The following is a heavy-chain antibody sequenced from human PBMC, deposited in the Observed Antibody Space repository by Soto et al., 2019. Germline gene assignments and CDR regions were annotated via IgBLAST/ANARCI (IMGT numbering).Heavy chain of an antibody. V-gene: IGHV1-2*04. CDR3: ARGPVSMDVVVVAAIPFDY. CDR2: INPNSGGT. D-gene: IGHD2-15*01. CDR1: GYTFTGYY. Sequence: GASVKVSCKASGYTFTGYYMHWVRQAPGQGLEWMGWINPNSGGTNYAQKFQGWVTMTRDTSISTAYMELRRLRSDDTAVYYCARGPVSMDVVVVAAIPFDYWGQGTLVTVS. J-gene: IGHJ4*02.